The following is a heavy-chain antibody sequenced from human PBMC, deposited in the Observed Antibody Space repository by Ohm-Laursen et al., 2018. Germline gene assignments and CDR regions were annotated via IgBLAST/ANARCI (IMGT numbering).Heavy chain of an antibody. D-gene: IGHD2/OR15-2a*01. V-gene: IGHV3-15*01. CDR2: IKSKTDGGTK. J-gene: IGHJ4*02. CDR1: GLTFSNAC. Sequence: SLRLSCTASGLTFSNACISWVRQAPVKGLEWVGRIKSKTDGGTKDYAAPVKGRFTISRDDLKNTLYLQMNSLKIEDTAVYYCTTDQRSTSVHWGQGTLVTVSS. CDR3: TTDQRSTSVH.